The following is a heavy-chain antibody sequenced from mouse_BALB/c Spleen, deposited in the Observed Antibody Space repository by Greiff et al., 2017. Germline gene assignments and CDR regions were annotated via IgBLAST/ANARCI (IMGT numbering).Heavy chain of an antibody. Sequence: EVKVEESGGGLVQPGGSLKLSCAASGFDFSRYWMSWVRQAPGKGLEWIGEINPDSSTINYTPSLKDKFIISRDNAKNTLYLQMSKVRSEDTALYYCARRYGLYYYAMDYWGQGTSVTVSS. CDR1: GFDFSRYW. V-gene: IGHV4-1*02. CDR3: ARRYGLYYYAMDY. J-gene: IGHJ4*01. D-gene: IGHD1-2*01. CDR2: INPDSSTI.